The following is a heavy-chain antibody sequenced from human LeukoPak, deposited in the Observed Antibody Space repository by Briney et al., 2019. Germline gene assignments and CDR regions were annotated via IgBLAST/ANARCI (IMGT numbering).Heavy chain of an antibody. J-gene: IGHJ3*02. D-gene: IGHD3-22*01. CDR2: INPNRGGR. V-gene: IGHV1-2*06. CDR1: GYTFTGYC. CDR3: ARGDSSGYSDASDI. Sequence: ASVTVSCKASGYTFTGYCMHWVRQAPGQGLEWMGRINPNRGGRNYAQKFQGRVTLTRDTSISTAYMELSRLRSDDTAVYYCARGDSSGYSDASDIWGQGTMVTVSS.